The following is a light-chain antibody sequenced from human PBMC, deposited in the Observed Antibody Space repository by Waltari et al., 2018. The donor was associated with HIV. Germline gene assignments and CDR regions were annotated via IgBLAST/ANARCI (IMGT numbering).Light chain of an antibody. V-gene: IGLV2-8*01. CDR1: SSDVGGYNY. CDR3: SSYAGSNNLV. J-gene: IGLJ2*01. CDR2: EVM. Sequence: QSALTQPPSASGSPGQSVTISCTGTSSDVGGYNYVSWYHQHPGKAPKRMIYEVMKRPSGVPDRFFGSKSGNTASLTVSGLQAEDEADYYCSSYAGSNNLVFGGGTKLTVL.